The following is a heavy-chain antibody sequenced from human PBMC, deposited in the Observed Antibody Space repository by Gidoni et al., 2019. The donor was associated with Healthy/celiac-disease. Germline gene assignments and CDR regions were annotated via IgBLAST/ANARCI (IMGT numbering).Heavy chain of an antibody. J-gene: IGHJ5*02. CDR2: IYHSGST. CDR3: ARGGGSHGWFDP. Sequence: QLQLQESGSGLVKPSQTLSLTCAVSGGSISSGGYSGSWIRQPPGKGLEWSGYIYHSGSTYYNPSLKSRVTISVDRSKNQFSLKLSSVTAADTAVYYCARGGGSHGWFDPWGQGTLVTVSS. V-gene: IGHV4-30-2*01. CDR1: GGSISSGGYS. D-gene: IGHD1-26*01.